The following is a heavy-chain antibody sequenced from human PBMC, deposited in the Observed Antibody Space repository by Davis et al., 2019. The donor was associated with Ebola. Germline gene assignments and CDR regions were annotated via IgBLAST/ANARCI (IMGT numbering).Heavy chain of an antibody. CDR2: IYYSGST. V-gene: IGHV4-59*01. CDR1: GCSTSTYY. J-gene: IGHJ6*04. CDR3: ASPSPSIAARPDYYYYYGMDV. D-gene: IGHD6-6*01. Sequence: MPSETLSLTCTVSGCSTSTYYWSWIRQPPGKGLEWTGYIYYSGSTNYNPSLKSRVTISVDTSKNQFSLKLSSVTAADTAVYYCASPSPSIAARPDYYYYYGMDVWGKGTTVTVSS.